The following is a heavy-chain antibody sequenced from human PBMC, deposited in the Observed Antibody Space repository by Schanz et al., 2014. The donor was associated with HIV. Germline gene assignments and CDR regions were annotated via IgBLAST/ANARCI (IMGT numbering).Heavy chain of an antibody. CDR3: ARGLPADY. J-gene: IGHJ4*02. CDR2: IWYDGSNK. Sequence: VHLLESGGGLVQPGGSLRLSCAASGFTFSRYGMHWVRQAPGKGLEWVAVIWYDGSNKYYADSVKGRFTISRDNSKKTLYLQMNSLRAEDTAVYYCARGLPADYWGQGTLVTVSS. D-gene: IGHD5-18*01. CDR1: GFTFSRYG. V-gene: IGHV3-33*08.